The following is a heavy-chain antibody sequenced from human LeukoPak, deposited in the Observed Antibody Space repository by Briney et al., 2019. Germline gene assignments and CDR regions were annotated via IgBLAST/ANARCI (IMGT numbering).Heavy chain of an antibody. D-gene: IGHD3-10*01. CDR3: ARLRWFGESPPHNWFDP. CDR2: IYPGDSDT. V-gene: IGHV5-51*01. CDR1: GYSFTSYW. J-gene: IGHJ5*02. Sequence: GESLKISCKGSGYSFTSYWIGWVLQMPGKGLEWMVIIYPGDSDTRYSPSFQGQVTISADKSISTAYLQWSSLKASDTAMYYCARLRWFGESPPHNWFDPWGQGTLVTVSS.